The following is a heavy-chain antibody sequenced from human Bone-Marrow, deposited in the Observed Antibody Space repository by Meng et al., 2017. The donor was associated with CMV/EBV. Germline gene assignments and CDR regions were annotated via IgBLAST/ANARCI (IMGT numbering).Heavy chain of an antibody. V-gene: IGHV1-8*01. J-gene: IGHJ4*02. CDR1: GYTFTSYD. Sequence: ASVKVSCKASGYTFTSYDINWVRQATGQGLEWMGWMNPNSGNTGYAQKFQGRVTMTRNTSISTAYMELSSLRSEDTAVYYCARDAQYYDFWSGYYTPLDYWGQGTLVTVSS. D-gene: IGHD3-3*01. CDR3: ARDAQYYDFWSGYYTPLDY. CDR2: MNPNSGNT.